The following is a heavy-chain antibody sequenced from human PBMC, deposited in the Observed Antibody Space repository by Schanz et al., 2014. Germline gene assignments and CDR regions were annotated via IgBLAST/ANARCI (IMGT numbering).Heavy chain of an antibody. J-gene: IGHJ5*02. CDR2: INWNGGDT. CDR3: ARGSSASLSRVWFDL. CDR1: GFTFSIYG. Sequence: EVHLLESGGGLVQPGGSLRLSCAASGFTFSIYGMSWVRQAPGKGLEWVSGINWNGGDTSYADSVKGRFIISRDNAKNSLYLEMNSLRAGDTAFYHCARGSSASLSRVWFDLWGQGTLVTVSS. D-gene: IGHD6-6*01. V-gene: IGHV3-20*01.